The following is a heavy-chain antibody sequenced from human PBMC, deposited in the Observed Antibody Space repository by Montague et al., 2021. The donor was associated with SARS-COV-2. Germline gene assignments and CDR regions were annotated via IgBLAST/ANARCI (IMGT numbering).Heavy chain of an antibody. V-gene: IGHV3-30-3*01. CDR3: ARDLVVVAATPIDY. J-gene: IGHJ4*02. D-gene: IGHD2-15*01. CDR2: ISYDGSNK. Sequence: SLRLSCAASGFTFSSYAMHWVHQAPGKGLEWVAVISYDGSNKYYADSVKGRFTISRDNSKNTLYLQMNSLRAEDTAVYYCARDLVVVAATPIDYWGQGTLVTVSS. CDR1: GFTFSSYA.